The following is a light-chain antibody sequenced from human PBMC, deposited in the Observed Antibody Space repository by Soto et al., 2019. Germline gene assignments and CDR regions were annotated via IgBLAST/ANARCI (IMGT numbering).Light chain of an antibody. Sequence: EIVLTQSPGTLSLSPGERATLSCRASQSVSGMAWYQQIRGDAPTMLIYCASTSGTGITARLSGSRSGAEFSLTTSSLLHDDFVTYYCYHYNSYSEAFGQGTKVDIK. CDR1: QSVSG. J-gene: IGKJ1*01. CDR2: CAS. CDR3: YHYNSYSEA. V-gene: IGKV3-15*01.